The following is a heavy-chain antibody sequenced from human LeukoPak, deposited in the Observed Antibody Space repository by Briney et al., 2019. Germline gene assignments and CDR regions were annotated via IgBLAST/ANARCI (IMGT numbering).Heavy chain of an antibody. CDR2: IKQDGSEK. Sequence: PGGSLRLSCAASGFTFSSYWMSWVRQAPGKGLEWVANIKQDGSEKYYVDSVKGRFTISRDNAKNSLYLQMISLRAEDTAVYYCARDRDSAGYYDFWSGYYTRTSLFDHWGQGTLVTVSS. D-gene: IGHD3-3*01. V-gene: IGHV3-7*01. CDR3: ARDRDSAGYYDFWSGYYTRTSLFDH. CDR1: GFTFSSYW. J-gene: IGHJ4*02.